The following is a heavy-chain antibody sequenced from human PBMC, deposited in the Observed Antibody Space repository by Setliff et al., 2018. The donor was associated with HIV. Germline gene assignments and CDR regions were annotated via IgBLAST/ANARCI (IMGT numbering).Heavy chain of an antibody. CDR2: IYHSGST. D-gene: IGHD5-12*01. Sequence: SETLSLTCAVSGYSISSGYYWGWIRQPPGKGLEWIGSIYHSGSTYYNPSLTSRVTISVDTSKNQFSLKLSSVTAADTAVYYCARMYSGYDWSPAGARTRYFDYWGQGTLVTVSS. J-gene: IGHJ4*02. V-gene: IGHV4-38-2*01. CDR3: ARMYSGYDWSPAGARTRYFDY. CDR1: GYSISSGYY.